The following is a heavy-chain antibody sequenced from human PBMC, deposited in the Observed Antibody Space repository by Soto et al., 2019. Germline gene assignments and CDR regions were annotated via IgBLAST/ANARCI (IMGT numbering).Heavy chain of an antibody. CDR2: FNAGNGNT. V-gene: IGHV1-3*01. CDR3: ARDGVVGDNINFDY. J-gene: IGHJ4*02. Sequence: QIHLVQSGAEVKKPGASVKVSCWTSGYTFTNYAIHWVRQAPGQRLEWVGWFNAGNGNTKYSQKLQGRVTITRDPSASTAYMELSSLRSEDTAVYYCARDGVVGDNINFDYWGQGTLVTVSS. CDR1: GYTFTNYA. D-gene: IGHD1-26*01.